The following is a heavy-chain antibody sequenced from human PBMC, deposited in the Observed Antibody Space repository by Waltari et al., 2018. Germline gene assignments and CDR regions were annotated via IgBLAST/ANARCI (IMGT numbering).Heavy chain of an antibody. Sequence: QVQLQESGPGLVKPSQTLSLTCTVSGGSISSGSYYWSWIRQPAGKGLEWIGYIYTSGSTNYNPSLKSRVTISVDTSKNQFSLKLSSVTAADTAVYYCARASYYYDSSGYYSPQFDYWGQGTLVTVSS. D-gene: IGHD3-22*01. CDR2: IYTSGST. CDR3: ARASYYYDSSGYYSPQFDY. CDR1: GGSISSGSYY. V-gene: IGHV4-61*09. J-gene: IGHJ4*02.